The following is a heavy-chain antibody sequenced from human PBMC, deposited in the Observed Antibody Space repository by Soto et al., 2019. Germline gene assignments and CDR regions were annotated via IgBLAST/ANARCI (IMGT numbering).Heavy chain of an antibody. CDR3: ARSLCADGGPNVD. CDR1: GDSFSSHY. Sequence: QVPLQESGPGLVKPSETLSLTCFVSGDSFSSHYWSWIRQPPGKGLEWIGHINYSGTTDFNPSLKRRVTISITSKNQLSLNLSSVTAADTAVYFCARSLCADGGPNVDWGQGTLVTVSS. V-gene: IGHV4-59*11. CDR2: INYSGTT. J-gene: IGHJ4*02. D-gene: IGHD2-8*01.